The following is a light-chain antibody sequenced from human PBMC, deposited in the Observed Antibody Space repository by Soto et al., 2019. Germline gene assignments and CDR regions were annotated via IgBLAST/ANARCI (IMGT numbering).Light chain of an antibody. CDR3: CSYAGNSSFV. CDR1: SSDVGSYNL. Sequence: QSALTQPASVSGSPGQSITISCTGTSSDVGSYNLVSWYQQHPGTAPKLMIYEGSKWPSGVSNRFSGSKSGNTASLTISGLQAEGEADYYCCSYAGNSSFVFGTGTKVTVL. J-gene: IGLJ1*01. CDR2: EGS. V-gene: IGLV2-23*01.